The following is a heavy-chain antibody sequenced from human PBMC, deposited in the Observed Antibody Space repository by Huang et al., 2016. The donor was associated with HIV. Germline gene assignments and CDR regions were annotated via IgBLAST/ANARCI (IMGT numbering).Heavy chain of an antibody. CDR1: GGPFRSYS. Sequence: QVQLLQSGAEVKKPGSSVKVSCKASGGPFRSYSIAWVRQATGQGLEWMASLIPVFESPNYGRKVQGRVRGNADESTSTVYMELRDLRPDDTAVYFCARGSLEYSVSSSLDYWGQGTHVTVSS. V-gene: IGHV1-69*13. D-gene: IGHD4-4*01. CDR3: ARGSLEYSVSSSLDY. CDR2: LIPVFESP. J-gene: IGHJ4*02.